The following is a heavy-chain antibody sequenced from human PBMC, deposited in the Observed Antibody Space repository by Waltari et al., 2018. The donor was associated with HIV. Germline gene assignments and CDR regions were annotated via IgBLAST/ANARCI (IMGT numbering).Heavy chain of an antibody. CDR1: GFTFSDYS. CDR2: ISPTGDST. Sequence: EVQLLESGGGLVQPGGSLRLSCAASGFTFSDYSMRWVRQDPGKGLEWVSAISPTGDSTSDADSVKGRFTITRDNSKNTVYLQMNSLRSEDTAIYYCAKKGHLSGGNWKRDYFDYWGQGTLVTVSS. CDR3: AKKGHLSGGNWKRDYFDY. D-gene: IGHD2-15*01. V-gene: IGHV3-23*01. J-gene: IGHJ4*02.